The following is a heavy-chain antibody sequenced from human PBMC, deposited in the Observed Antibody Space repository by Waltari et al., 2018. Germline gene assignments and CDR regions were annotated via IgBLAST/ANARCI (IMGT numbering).Heavy chain of an antibody. Sequence: QVQLQQWGAGLLKPSETLSLTCAVYGGSFSVYYWSWIRHPPGKGLEWIGEINHSGSTNYNPSLKSRVTISVDTSKNQFSLKLSSVTAADTAVYYCARAASRNYYDSSGSANWGQGTLVTVSS. J-gene: IGHJ4*02. CDR3: ARAASRNYYDSSGSAN. CDR1: GGSFSVYY. D-gene: IGHD3-22*01. V-gene: IGHV4-34*01. CDR2: INHSGST.